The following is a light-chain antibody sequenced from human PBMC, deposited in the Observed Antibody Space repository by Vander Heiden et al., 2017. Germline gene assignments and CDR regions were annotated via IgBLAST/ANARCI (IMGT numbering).Light chain of an antibody. CDR1: QSFNSNY. Sequence: ETVLTQSPGTLSLSPGERATLPCRASQSFNSNYLVWYQQKPGQAPGLLIYGASRRATGIPDRFNGSGSGTDFTLTISRLEPEDSAVYYCQQYDNSPTFGQGTKLEIK. V-gene: IGKV3-20*01. CDR3: QQYDNSPT. J-gene: IGKJ2*01. CDR2: GAS.